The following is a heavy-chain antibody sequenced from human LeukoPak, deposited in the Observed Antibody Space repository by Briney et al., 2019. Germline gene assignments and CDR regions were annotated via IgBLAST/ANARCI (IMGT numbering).Heavy chain of an antibody. CDR1: GGSFSGYY. J-gene: IGHJ5*02. Sequence: SETLSLTCAVYGGSFSGYYWSWIRQPPGKGLEWIGEINHGGTTNYNPSLKSRVTISVDKSKNQFSLRLSSVTAADTAVYYCARGGYCSSTSCYRGIVLGFDAWGQGT. CDR2: INHGGTT. CDR3: ARGGYCSSTSCYRGIVLGFDA. D-gene: IGHD2-2*01. V-gene: IGHV4-34*01.